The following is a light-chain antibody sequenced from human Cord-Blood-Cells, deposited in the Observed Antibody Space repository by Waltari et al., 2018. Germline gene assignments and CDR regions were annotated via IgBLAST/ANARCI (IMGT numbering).Light chain of an antibody. J-gene: IGLJ2*01. CDR3: NSRDSSGNHLV. CDR1: SLSSYY. CDR2: GKN. Sequence: SSELTQDPAVSLALGQTVRITCQGDSLSSYYASWYQQKPGQAPVLVIYGKNNRPSGIPDRFSGSSSGNTASLTITGAQAEDEADYYCNSRDSSGNHLVFGGGTKLTVL. V-gene: IGLV3-19*01.